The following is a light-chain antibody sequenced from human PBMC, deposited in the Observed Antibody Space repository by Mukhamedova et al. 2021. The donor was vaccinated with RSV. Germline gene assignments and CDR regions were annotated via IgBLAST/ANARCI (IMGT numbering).Light chain of an antibody. CDR2: GAS. J-gene: IGKJ4*01. Sequence: EYMGTLSCRASQSVSSSYLAWYQQKPGQAPGLLIYGASSRATGIPDRFSGSGSGTDFTLTISRLEPEDFAVYYCQQYGSSPLTFGGGT. V-gene: IGKV3-20*01. CDR1: QSVSSSY. CDR3: QQYGSSPLT.